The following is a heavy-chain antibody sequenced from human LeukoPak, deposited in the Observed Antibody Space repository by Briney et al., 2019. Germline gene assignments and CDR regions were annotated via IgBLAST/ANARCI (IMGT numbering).Heavy chain of an antibody. D-gene: IGHD3-22*01. V-gene: IGHV3-15*01. CDR3: TTVEGDSSGYYFDY. Sequence: SWIRQPPGKGLEWVGRIKSKTDGGTTDYAAPVKGRFTISRDDSKNTLYLQMNSLKTEDTAVYYCTTVEGDSSGYYFDYWGQGTLVTVSS. CDR2: IKSKTDGGTT. J-gene: IGHJ4*02.